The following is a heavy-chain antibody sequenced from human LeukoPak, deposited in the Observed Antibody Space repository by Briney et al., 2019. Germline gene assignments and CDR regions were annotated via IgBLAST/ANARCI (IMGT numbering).Heavy chain of an antibody. J-gene: IGHJ4*02. Sequence: GASVKVSCKASGYTFTSYYLHWVRQAPGQGLEWMGIINPSGGSTSYAQKFQGRVTMTRDTSTSTVYMELSSLRSEDTAVYYCARDGSPDSSGYYFDFDYWGQGTLATVSS. D-gene: IGHD3-22*01. V-gene: IGHV1-46*01. CDR2: INPSGGST. CDR1: GYTFTSYY. CDR3: ARDGSPDSSGYYFDFDY.